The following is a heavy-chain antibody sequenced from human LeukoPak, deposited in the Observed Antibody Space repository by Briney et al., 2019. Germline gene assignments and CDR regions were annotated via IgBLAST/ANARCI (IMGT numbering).Heavy chain of an antibody. V-gene: IGHV4-59*01. CDR2: IYYSGST. D-gene: IGHD6-19*01. J-gene: IGHJ4*02. Sequence: SETLSLTCTVSGGSISSYYWSWIRQPPGKGLEWIGYIYYSGSTNYHPSLKSRVTISVDTSKNQFSLKLSSVTAADTAVYYCARAHSSGRIIDYWGQGTLVTVSS. CDR1: GGSISSYY. CDR3: ARAHSSGRIIDY.